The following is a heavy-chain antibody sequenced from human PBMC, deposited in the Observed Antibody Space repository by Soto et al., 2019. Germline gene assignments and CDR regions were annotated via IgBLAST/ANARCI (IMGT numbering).Heavy chain of an antibody. J-gene: IGHJ4*02. CDR2: IYYSGST. Sequence: TLSLTCPVSGGSISSGGFYWSWIRQHPGKGLEWIGYIYYSGSTYYNPSLKSRVTISVDTSKNQFSLKLSSVTAADTAVYYCARGAWFGELLSYFDYWGQGTLVTVSS. CDR1: GGSISSGGFY. V-gene: IGHV4-31*03. D-gene: IGHD3-10*01. CDR3: ARGAWFGELLSYFDY.